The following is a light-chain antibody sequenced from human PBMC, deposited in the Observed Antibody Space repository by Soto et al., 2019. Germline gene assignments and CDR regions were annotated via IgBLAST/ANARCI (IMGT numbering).Light chain of an antibody. CDR3: QQYNIWPPWT. CDR2: GAS. Sequence: EIVMTQSPATLPVSPGERATLSCRASQSVSSNLAWYQQKPGRAPRLLIYGASTRATGIPARFSGSGSGTEFTLTISSLQSEDSAVYYCQQYNIWPPWTFGQGTKVDIK. CDR1: QSVSSN. V-gene: IGKV3-15*01. J-gene: IGKJ1*01.